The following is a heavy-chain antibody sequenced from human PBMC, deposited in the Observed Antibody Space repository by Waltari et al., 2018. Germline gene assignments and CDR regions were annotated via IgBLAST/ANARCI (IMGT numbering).Heavy chain of an antibody. CDR2: IYYSGGT. V-gene: IGHV4-39*01. D-gene: IGHD1-26*01. J-gene: IGHJ4*02. CDR3: ARHGGGSYSYYFDY. Sequence: QLQLQESGPGLVKPSETLSLTCTVSGGSISSSDYYWGWIRQPPGKGLEWIGSIYYSGGTYYNPSLKSRVTISVDTSKNQFSLKLSSVTAADTAVYFCARHGGGSYSYYFDYWGQGTLVTVSS. CDR1: GGSISSSDYY.